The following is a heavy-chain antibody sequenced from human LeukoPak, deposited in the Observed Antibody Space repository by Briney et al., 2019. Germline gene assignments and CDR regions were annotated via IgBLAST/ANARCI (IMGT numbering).Heavy chain of an antibody. D-gene: IGHD6-13*01. CDR3: ARDLAAAGTDFDY. CDR1: GFTFTSYA. V-gene: IGHV3-33*08. CDR2: IWYDGSNK. Sequence: GGSLRLSCAASGFTFTSYAMHWVRQAPGKGLEWVAVIWYDGSNKYYADSVKGRFTISRDNSKNTLYLQMNSLRAEDTAVYYCARDLAAAGTDFDYWGQGTLVTVSS. J-gene: IGHJ4*02.